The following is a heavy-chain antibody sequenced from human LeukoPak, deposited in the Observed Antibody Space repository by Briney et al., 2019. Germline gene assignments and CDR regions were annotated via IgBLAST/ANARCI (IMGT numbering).Heavy chain of an antibody. CDR3: AREGGVGPTAPPDYYSYQMDV. CDR2: ISPYTTKT. D-gene: IGHD1-26*01. V-gene: IGHV1-18*01. Sequence: GASVKVSCKASGYTFISYGITWVRQAPGQGLEWMGLISPYTTKTNYAQSLQGRVTMTTDTSTSTAYMELRSLRSDDTAVYYCAREGGVGPTAPPDYYSYQMDVWGKGTTVTVSS. J-gene: IGHJ6*03. CDR1: GYTFISYG.